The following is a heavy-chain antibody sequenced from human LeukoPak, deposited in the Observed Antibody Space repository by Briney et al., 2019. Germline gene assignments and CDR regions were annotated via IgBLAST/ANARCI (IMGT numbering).Heavy chain of an antibody. Sequence: GGSLRLSCAASGFTVSRNYMSWVRHAPGQGLEWVSGITGSGANTYYADSVKGRFTISRDNSKNTMYLQMLSLRAADTALYYCAKEGVAYGDHWHFDFWGQGALVTVSS. CDR2: ITGSGANT. D-gene: IGHD4-17*01. CDR1: GFTVSRNY. CDR3: AKEGVAYGDHWHFDF. J-gene: IGHJ4*02. V-gene: IGHV3-23*01.